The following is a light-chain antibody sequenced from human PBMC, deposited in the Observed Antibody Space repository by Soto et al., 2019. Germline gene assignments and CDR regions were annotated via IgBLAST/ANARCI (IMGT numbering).Light chain of an antibody. CDR1: QRVSSSY. CDR2: AAS. Sequence: EVVLTQSPGTLSLSPVERATLSCRASQRVSSSYLAWYQQKAGQAPRLLINAASSRATGIPDRFSGSGSGTDFTLTISRLEPEDFAVYYCQQYGSTPITFGQGTRLEIK. J-gene: IGKJ5*01. CDR3: QQYGSTPIT. V-gene: IGKV3-20*01.